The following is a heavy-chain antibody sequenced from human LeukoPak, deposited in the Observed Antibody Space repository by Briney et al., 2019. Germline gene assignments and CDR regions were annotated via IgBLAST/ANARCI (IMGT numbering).Heavy chain of an antibody. CDR1: GFTFSSYA. Sequence: GGSLRLSCAASGFTFSSYAMSWVRQAPGKGLGWVSAISGSGGSTYYADSVKGRFTISRDNSKNTLYLQMNSLRAEDTAVYYCAKDIGRRGAGGFDPWGQGTLVTVSS. J-gene: IGHJ5*02. D-gene: IGHD1-26*01. V-gene: IGHV3-23*01. CDR2: ISGSGGST. CDR3: AKDIGRRGAGGFDP.